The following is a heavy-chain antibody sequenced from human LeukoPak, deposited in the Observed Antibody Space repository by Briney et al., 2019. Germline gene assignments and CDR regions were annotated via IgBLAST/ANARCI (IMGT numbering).Heavy chain of an antibody. V-gene: IGHV4-39*07. D-gene: IGHD5-12*01. Sequence: KPSETLSLTCTVSGGSISSSSYYWGWIRQPPGKGLEWIGSIYYSGSTYYNPSLKSRVTISVDTSKNQFSLKLSSVTAADTAVYYCASPSGVATIGSFDYWGQGTLVTVSS. J-gene: IGHJ4*02. CDR2: IYYSGST. CDR3: ASPSGVATIGSFDY. CDR1: GGSISSSSYY.